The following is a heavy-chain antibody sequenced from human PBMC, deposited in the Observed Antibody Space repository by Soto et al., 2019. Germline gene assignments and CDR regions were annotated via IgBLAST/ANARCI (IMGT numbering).Heavy chain of an antibody. D-gene: IGHD3-16*01. CDR2: IYYSGST. CDR3: ARDLQGALDY. CDR1: GGSISSYY. Sequence: LSLTCTVSGGSISSYYWSWIRQPPGKGLEWIGYIYYSGSTNYNPSLKSRVTISVDTSKNQFPLKLSSVTAADTAVYYCARDLQGALDYWGQGTLVTVSS. V-gene: IGHV4-59*01. J-gene: IGHJ4*02.